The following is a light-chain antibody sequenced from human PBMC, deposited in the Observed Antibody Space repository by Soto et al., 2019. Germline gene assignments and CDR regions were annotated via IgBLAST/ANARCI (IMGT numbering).Light chain of an antibody. V-gene: IGKV1-5*01. CDR3: QQYNSYPGT. CDR2: DAS. J-gene: IGKJ1*01. Sequence: DIPMTQSPSTLSASVGDRVTITCRASQSISSWLAWYQQKPGKAPKLLIYDASSLESGIPSRFSGSGSGTEFTLTISSLQPDDFATYYCQQYNSYPGTFGQGTKVDIK. CDR1: QSISSW.